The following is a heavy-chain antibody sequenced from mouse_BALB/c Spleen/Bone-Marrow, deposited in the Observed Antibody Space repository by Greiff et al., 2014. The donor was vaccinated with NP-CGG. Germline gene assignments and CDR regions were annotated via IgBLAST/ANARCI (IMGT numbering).Heavy chain of an antibody. CDR1: GFTFSDYY. CDR3: ARDLITTATSFAY. CDR2: ISDGGSYT. J-gene: IGHJ3*01. V-gene: IGHV5-4*02. D-gene: IGHD1-2*01. Sequence: VESGGGLVKPGGSLKLSCAASGFTFSDYYMYWVRQTPEKRLEWVATISDGGSYTYYPDSVKGRFTISRDNAKNNLYLQMSSLKSEDTAMYYCARDLITTATSFAYWGQGTLVTVSA.